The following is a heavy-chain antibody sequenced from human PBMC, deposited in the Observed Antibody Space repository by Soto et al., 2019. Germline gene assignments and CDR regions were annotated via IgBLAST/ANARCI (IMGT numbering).Heavy chain of an antibody. D-gene: IGHD3-10*01. CDR3: AKVSRKGSAIDFDY. CDR2: VNPNNGDT. V-gene: IGHV1-8*01. Sequence: QVQLVQSGAELKKPGASVKVSCKASGYTFSKYDMNWVRQATGQGPEWIGWVNPNNGDTGYAQKFQGRVTLTTDISTNTAYMELTSLRSEDTAIYYCAKVSRKGSAIDFDYWGQGTLITVSS. J-gene: IGHJ4*02. CDR1: GYTFSKYD.